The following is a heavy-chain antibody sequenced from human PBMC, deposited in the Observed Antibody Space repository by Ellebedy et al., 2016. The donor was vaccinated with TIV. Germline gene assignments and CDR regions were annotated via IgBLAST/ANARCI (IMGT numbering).Heavy chain of an antibody. CDR1: GFTFNNYT. CDR3: ARVERPRDAFDI. D-gene: IGHD1-1*01. CDR2: MSSSGRYI. V-gene: IGHV3-21*01. J-gene: IGHJ3*02. Sequence: GESLKISCAASGFTFNNYTLNWVRQAPGTGLEWVASMSSSGRYIYYADSMKGRFTISRDNAKNSLYLHINRLRADDTAVYYCARVERPRDAFDIWGQGTMVTVSS.